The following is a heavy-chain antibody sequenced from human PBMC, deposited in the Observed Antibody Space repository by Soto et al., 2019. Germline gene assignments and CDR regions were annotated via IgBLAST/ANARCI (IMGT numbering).Heavy chain of an antibody. Sequence: QVQLVESVGGVVQPGRSLSLSCAASGFIFNTYGMHWVRQAPGKGLEWVAVICYDGSNKYYGDSVKGRFTISRDNSKNTLYLQMNSLRAEDTALYYCARAVGPFDFWGQGTMVTVSS. D-gene: IGHD1-26*01. J-gene: IGHJ3*01. CDR2: ICYDGSNK. CDR3: ARAVGPFDF. V-gene: IGHV3-33*01. CDR1: GFIFNTYG.